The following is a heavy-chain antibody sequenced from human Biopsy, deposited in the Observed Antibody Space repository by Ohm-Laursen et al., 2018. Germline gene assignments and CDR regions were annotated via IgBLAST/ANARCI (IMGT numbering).Heavy chain of an antibody. J-gene: IGHJ2*01. Sequence: SDTLSLTCTVSGGSLSSYSWSWIRQPAGKGLEWIGQIYTSGITNYNPSLKSRVTMSVDTSKNQFSLKLSSVTAADTAVYYCARRPYGGTRYWYFDLWGRGTLVTVSS. CDR1: GGSLSSYS. V-gene: IGHV4-4*07. CDR3: ARRPYGGTRYWYFDL. CDR2: IYTSGIT. D-gene: IGHD4-23*01.